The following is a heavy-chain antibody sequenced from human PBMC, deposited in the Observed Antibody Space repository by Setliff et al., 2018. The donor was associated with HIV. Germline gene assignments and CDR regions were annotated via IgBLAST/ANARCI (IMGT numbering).Heavy chain of an antibody. CDR3: ATDGIGGWLRPMPDY. CDR2: IKSETDGGTA. J-gene: IGHJ4*02. CDR1: GFFFKNAW. Sequence: GGSLRLSCAASGFFFKNAWMSWVRQAPGKGLEWIGRIKSETDGGTAESAAFVKGRFTISRDDSKNTLFLQMNSLKAEDTALYYCATDGIGGWLRPMPDYWGQGTQVTVSS. V-gene: IGHV3-15*01. D-gene: IGHD5-12*01.